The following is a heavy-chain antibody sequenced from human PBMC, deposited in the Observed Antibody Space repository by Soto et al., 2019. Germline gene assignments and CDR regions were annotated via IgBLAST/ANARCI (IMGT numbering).Heavy chain of an antibody. CDR3: ARDRYDILTGYSL. CDR2: IYYSGST. D-gene: IGHD3-9*01. Sequence: PSDTLSLTCTFSCRSISSCGYYWSWTRQHPGKGLEWIGYIYYSGSTYYNPSLKSRVTISVDTSKNQFSLKLSSVTAADTAVYYCARDRYDILTGYSLWGQGTLVTVS. V-gene: IGHV4-31*03. J-gene: IGHJ4*02. CDR1: CRSISSCGYY.